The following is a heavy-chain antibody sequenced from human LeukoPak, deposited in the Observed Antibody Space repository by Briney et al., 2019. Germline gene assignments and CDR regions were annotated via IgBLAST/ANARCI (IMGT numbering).Heavy chain of an antibody. CDR2: LYWDDDK. CDR3: AHMLLDVLVVPIAEGHAFDI. V-gene: IGHV2-5*02. Sequence: SGPTLVKPAQTLTLTCTFSGFSLSTSGVGVGWIRQPPGKALEWLALLYWDDDKTYSPSLKSRLTITKDTSKNQVVLSMTNMDPVDTATYYCAHMLLDVLVVPIAEGHAFDIWGQGTMVTVSS. J-gene: IGHJ3*02. CDR1: GFSLSTSGVG. D-gene: IGHD2-2*01.